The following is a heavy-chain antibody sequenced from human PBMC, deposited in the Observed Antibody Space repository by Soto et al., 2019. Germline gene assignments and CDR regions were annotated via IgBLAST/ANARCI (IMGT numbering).Heavy chain of an antibody. D-gene: IGHD4-17*01. CDR2: ISYDGSNK. V-gene: IGHV3-30-3*01. CDR3: ARGVSLDDYDSPFDY. CDR1: RLSFSNYA. J-gene: IGHJ4*02. Sequence: GGSLKLSCAASRLSFSNYAMRWVVQAPGKGLEWMAVISYDGSNKYHADFVKGRFTVSRDNSKNTLYLQMNSLRGDDTAVYYCARGVSLDDYDSPFDYWGQGALVTVSS.